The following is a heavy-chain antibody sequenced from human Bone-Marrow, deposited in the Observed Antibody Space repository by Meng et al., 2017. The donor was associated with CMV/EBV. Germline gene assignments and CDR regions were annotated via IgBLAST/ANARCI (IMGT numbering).Heavy chain of an antibody. CDR2: INSDGSST. CDR1: GFTFSSYW. D-gene: IGHD3-10*01. Sequence: GESLKISCAAPGFTFSSYWMHWVRQAPGKGLVWVSRINSDGSSTSYADSVKGRFTISRDNAKNTLYLQMNSLRAEDTAVYYCARVLRNYMDAFDIWGQGTMVTVSS. J-gene: IGHJ3*02. V-gene: IGHV3-74*01. CDR3: ARVLRNYMDAFDI.